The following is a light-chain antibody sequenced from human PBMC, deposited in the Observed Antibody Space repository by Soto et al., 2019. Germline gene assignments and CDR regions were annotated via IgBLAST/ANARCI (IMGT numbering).Light chain of an antibody. CDR2: WAS. V-gene: IGKV4-1*01. CDR3: QQYYSTLWT. J-gene: IGKJ1*01. Sequence: DIVMTQSPDSLAVSLGERATINCKSSQSVLYSSNNKNCLAWYQQKPGQPPKLLIYWASSRESGVPDRFSGSGSGTDCPLTISSLQAEDVAVYYCQQYYSTLWTFGQGTKVEIK. CDR1: QSVLYSSNNKNC.